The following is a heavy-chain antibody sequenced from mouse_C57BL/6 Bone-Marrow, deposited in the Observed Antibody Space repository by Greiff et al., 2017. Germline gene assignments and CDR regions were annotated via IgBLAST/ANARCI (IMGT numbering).Heavy chain of an antibody. CDR1: GYTFTSYW. J-gene: IGHJ1*03. CDR2: IYPGSGST. D-gene: IGHD2-12*01. CDR3: ARPYYRNYWYFDV. V-gene: IGHV1-55*01. Sequence: QVQLQQPGAELVKPGASVKMSCKASGYTFTSYWITWVKQRPGQGLEWIGDIYPGSGSTNYNEKFKSKATLTVDTSTSPAYMKIISLTSEDSAVYDSARPYYRNYWYFDVWGTGTTVTVSA.